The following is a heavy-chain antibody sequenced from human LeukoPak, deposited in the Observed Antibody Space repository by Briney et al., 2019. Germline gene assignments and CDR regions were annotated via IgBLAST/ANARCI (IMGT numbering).Heavy chain of an antibody. J-gene: IGHJ4*02. V-gene: IGHV4-4*07. CDR1: GGSISSYY. CDR3: ARGCFVSSGTGFDY. CDR2: IYPSGST. D-gene: IGHD2-8*02. Sequence: SETLSLTCTVSGGSISSYYWSWIRQPAGKRLEWIGRIYPSGSTDYNPSLKSPVSMSVDTSKNQFSLKLSSVTAADTAVYYCARGCFVSSGTGFDYWGQGTLVTVSS.